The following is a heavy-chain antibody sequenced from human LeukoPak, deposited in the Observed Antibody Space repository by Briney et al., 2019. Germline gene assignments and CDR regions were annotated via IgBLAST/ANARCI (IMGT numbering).Heavy chain of an antibody. CDR2: INHSGST. CDR1: GGSFSGYY. V-gene: IGHV4-34*01. Sequence: SETLSLTCAVYGGSFSGYYWNWIRQPPGKGLEWIGEINHSGSTNYNESLKRRITMSVDTSKNQISLKLNSVTAADTAVYYCASSSGWLIPFDYWGQGTLVTVSS. D-gene: IGHD6-19*01. J-gene: IGHJ4*02. CDR3: ASSSGWLIPFDY.